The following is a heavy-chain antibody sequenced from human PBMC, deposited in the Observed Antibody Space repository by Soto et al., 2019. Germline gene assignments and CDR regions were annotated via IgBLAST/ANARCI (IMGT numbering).Heavy chain of an antibody. CDR3: ARNLDSRSSLLADY. J-gene: IGHJ4*02. Sequence: EVQLVESGGALVKPGGSLRLSCAASGFTFSSYSMNWVRQAPGKGLEWVSSISSSSSYIYYADSVKGRFTISRDKAKNSLYLQMNSLIAEDTAVYYCARNLDSRSSLLADYWGRGSLVTVSS. V-gene: IGHV3-21*01. CDR1: GFTFSSYS. D-gene: IGHD6-6*01. CDR2: ISSSSSYI.